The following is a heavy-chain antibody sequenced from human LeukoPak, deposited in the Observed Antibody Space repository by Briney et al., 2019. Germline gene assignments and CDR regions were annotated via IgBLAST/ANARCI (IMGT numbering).Heavy chain of an antibody. J-gene: IGHJ5*02. CDR3: ARPAGTRGVNGFDP. CDR1: GFTFSSYW. CDR2: IKQDGSEK. V-gene: IGHV3-7*01. Sequence: PGGSLRLSCAASGFTFSSYWMSWVRQAPGKGLEWVANIKQDGSEKYYVDSVKGRFTISRDNAKNSLYLQMNSLRAEDTAVYYCARPAGTRGVNGFDPWGQGTLVTVSS. D-gene: IGHD6-19*01.